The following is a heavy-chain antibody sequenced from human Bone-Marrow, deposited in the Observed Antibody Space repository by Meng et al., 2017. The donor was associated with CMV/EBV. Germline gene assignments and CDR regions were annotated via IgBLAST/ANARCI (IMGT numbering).Heavy chain of an antibody. CDR1: GGSISSVNW. V-gene: IGHV4-4*02. Sequence: SETLSLTCDVSGGSISSVNWWSWVRQSPAKGLEWIGEIYHSGSSNYNPSLKSRVTISVDKSKNQFSLKLSSVTAADTAVYYCARGGVLRYFDWSRRNWFDPWGQGTLVTVSS. J-gene: IGHJ5*02. CDR2: IYHSGSS. CDR3: ARGGVLRYFDWSRRNWFDP. D-gene: IGHD3-9*01.